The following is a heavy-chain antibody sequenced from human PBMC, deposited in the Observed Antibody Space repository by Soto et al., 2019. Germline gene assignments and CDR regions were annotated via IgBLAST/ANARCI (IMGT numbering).Heavy chain of an antibody. CDR1: GFTFSSYA. Sequence: QVQLVESGRGVVQPGRSLRLSCAASGFTFSSYAMHWVRQAPGKGLEWVAVISYDGSNKYYADSVKGRFTISRDNSKNTLYLQMNSLRAEDTAVYYCARGPLRYQLLCYFDYWGQGTLVTVSS. CDR3: ARGPLRYQLLCYFDY. V-gene: IGHV3-30-3*01. CDR2: ISYDGSNK. D-gene: IGHD2-2*01. J-gene: IGHJ4*02.